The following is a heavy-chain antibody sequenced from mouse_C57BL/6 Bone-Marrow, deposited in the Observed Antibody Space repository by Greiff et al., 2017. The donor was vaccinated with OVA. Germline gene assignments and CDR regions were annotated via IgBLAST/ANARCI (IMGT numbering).Heavy chain of an antibody. D-gene: IGHD1-1*01. Sequence: EVQLQQSGPELVKPGASVKISCKASGYTFTDYYMNWVKQSHGKSLEWIGDINPNNGGTSYNQKFKGKATLTVDKSSSTAYMELRSLTSEDSAVYYCAPRDGKGFDYWGQGTTLTVSS. V-gene: IGHV1-26*01. CDR3: APRDGKGFDY. J-gene: IGHJ2*01. CDR2: INPNNGGT. CDR1: GYTFTDYY.